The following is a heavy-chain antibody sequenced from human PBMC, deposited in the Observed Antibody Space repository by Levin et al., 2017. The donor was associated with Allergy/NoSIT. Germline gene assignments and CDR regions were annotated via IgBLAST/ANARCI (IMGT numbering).Heavy chain of an antibody. V-gene: IGHV4-59*01. J-gene: IGHJ6*03. CDR1: GGSISSYY. Sequence: SETLSLTCTVSGGSISSYYWSWIRQPPGKGLEWIGYIYYSGSTNYNPSLKSRVTISVDTSKNQFSLKLSSVTAADTAVYYGARVPRGTPNYYYYMDGWGKGTTVTVSS. CDR2: IYYSGST. CDR3: ARVPRGTPNYYYYMDG. D-gene: IGHD3-16*01.